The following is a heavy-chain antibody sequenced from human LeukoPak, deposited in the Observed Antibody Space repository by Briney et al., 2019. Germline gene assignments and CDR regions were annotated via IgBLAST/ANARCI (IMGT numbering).Heavy chain of an antibody. CDR3: ARSSRARAFDI. CDR2: INHSEST. V-gene: IGHV4-34*01. J-gene: IGHJ3*02. Sequence: SETLSLTCAVYGGSFSGYYWSWIRQPPGKGLEWIGEINHSESTNYNPSLKSRVTISVDTSKNQFSLKLSSVTAADTAVYYCARSSRARAFDIWGQGTMVTVSS. D-gene: IGHD2-2*01. CDR1: GGSFSGYY.